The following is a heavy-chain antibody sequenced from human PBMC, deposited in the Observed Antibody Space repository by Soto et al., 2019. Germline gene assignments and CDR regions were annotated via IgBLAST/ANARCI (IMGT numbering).Heavy chain of an antibody. Sequence: GGSLRLSCAASGFTFSNYAIHWVRQAPGKGLEWVAIISYDGNNKYYADSVKGRFTISRDNSRNTLSLLMNSLRAEDTAVYYCARYGSGTFDYWGQGTLVTVSS. D-gene: IGHD3-10*01. J-gene: IGHJ4*02. CDR1: GFTFSNYA. CDR3: ARYGSGTFDY. V-gene: IGHV3-30-3*01. CDR2: ISYDGNNK.